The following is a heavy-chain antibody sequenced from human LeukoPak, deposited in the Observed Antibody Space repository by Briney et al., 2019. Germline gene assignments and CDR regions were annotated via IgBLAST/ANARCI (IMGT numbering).Heavy chain of an antibody. V-gene: IGHV3-23*01. Sequence: PGGSLRLFCAASGFTFSSYAMSWVRQAPGKGLEWVSAISGSGGSTYYADSVKGRFTISRDNSKNTLYLQMNSLRAEDTAVYYCAKILAEAQQWLEENWGQGTLVTVSS. J-gene: IGHJ4*02. CDR2: ISGSGGST. CDR3: AKILAEAQQWLEEN. D-gene: IGHD6-19*01. CDR1: GFTFSSYA.